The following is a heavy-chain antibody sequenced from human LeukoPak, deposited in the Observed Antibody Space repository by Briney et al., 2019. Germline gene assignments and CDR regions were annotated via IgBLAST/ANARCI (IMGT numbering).Heavy chain of an antibody. Sequence: PSETLSLTCTVSGGSISSGSYYWSWIRQPAGKGLEWIGRIYTSGSTNYNPSLKSRVTISVDTSKNQFSLKLSSVTAADTAVYYCARDRGSPTPFDYWGQGTLVTVSS. D-gene: IGHD1-26*01. CDR3: ARDRGSPTPFDY. V-gene: IGHV4-61*02. J-gene: IGHJ4*02. CDR1: GGSISSGSYY. CDR2: IYTSGST.